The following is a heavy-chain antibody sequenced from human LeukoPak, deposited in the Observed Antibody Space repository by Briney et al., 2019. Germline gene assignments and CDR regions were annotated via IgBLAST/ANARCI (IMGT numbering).Heavy chain of an antibody. V-gene: IGHV1-69*13. Sequence: GASVKVSCKAAGGTFSSHAISWVRQAPGQGLEWMGGIIPIFGIANYAQKFQGRVTITADESTSTAYRELSSLRSEDTAVYYCARDAYCGGDCYSTGYWGQGTLVTVSS. CDR2: IIPIFGIA. CDR3: ARDAYCGGDCYSTGY. CDR1: GGTFSSHA. J-gene: IGHJ4*02. D-gene: IGHD2-21*02.